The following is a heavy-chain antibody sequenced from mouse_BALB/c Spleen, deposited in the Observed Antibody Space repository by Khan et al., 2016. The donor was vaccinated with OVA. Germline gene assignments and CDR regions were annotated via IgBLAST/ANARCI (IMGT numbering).Heavy chain of an antibody. CDR2: INPKNGVT. CDR3: TRDAGRY. V-gene: IGHV1-26*01. D-gene: IGHD3-3*01. J-gene: IGHJ4*01. CDR1: GYTFIEYT. Sequence: EVKLMESGPELVKPGASVKISCKTSGYTFIEYTLHWVKQSHGKSLEWIGVINPKNGVTSYNQKFKGKATLTVDKSSSTAYMEFRSLTSEDSAVFYCTRDAGRYWGQGTSVTVSS.